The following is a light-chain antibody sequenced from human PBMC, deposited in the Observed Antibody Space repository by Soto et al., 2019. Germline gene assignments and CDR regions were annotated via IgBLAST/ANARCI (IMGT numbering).Light chain of an antibody. V-gene: IGKV3-20*01. Sequence: EIVLTQSPGTLSLSPGERATLSCRASQSVSSSYLAWYQQKPGQAPRLLIYAASNRATGIPDRFSGSGSGTDFTLTISRLEPEDFAVFFCQQYGSSSLTFGGGTKVDIK. CDR3: QQYGSSSLT. CDR1: QSVSSSY. J-gene: IGKJ4*01. CDR2: AAS.